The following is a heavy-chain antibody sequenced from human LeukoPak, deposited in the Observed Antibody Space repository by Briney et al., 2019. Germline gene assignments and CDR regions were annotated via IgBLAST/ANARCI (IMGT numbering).Heavy chain of an antibody. Sequence: SETLSLACTVSGGSINSYYWSWMRQPPGKGLEWIGNIYYSGSTNYNPSLKSRVTISVDTSKNQFSLKLSSVTAADTAVYYCARAAQLWLGCDYWGQGTLVTVSS. J-gene: IGHJ4*02. D-gene: IGHD5-18*01. CDR1: GGSINSYY. CDR2: IYYSGST. CDR3: ARAAQLWLGCDY. V-gene: IGHV4-59*01.